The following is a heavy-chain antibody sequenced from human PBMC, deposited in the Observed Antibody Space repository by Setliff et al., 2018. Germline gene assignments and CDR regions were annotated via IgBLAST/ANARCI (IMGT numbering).Heavy chain of an antibody. D-gene: IGHD3-22*01. V-gene: IGHV1-2*02. CDR3: ARDSASCDSASCYWAVNWFDP. Sequence: ASVKVSCKASGYSFTGYQIYWMRLAPGQGLEWMGWINPNSGVANYARRFEGRVTMTSDTSISTVYMEVNSLRSDDTAVYFCARDSASCDSASCYWAVNWFDPWGQGTLVTVSS. J-gene: IGHJ5*02. CDR2: INPNSGVA. CDR1: GYSFTGYQ.